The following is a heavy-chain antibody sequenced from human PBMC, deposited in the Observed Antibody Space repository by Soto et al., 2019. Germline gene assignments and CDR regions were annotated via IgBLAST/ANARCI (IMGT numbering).Heavy chain of an antibody. J-gene: IGHJ4*02. CDR1: GFTFSSYA. CDR3: AKIWVASIDF. D-gene: IGHD2-15*01. V-gene: IGHV3-23*01. CDR2: ISAGGGTT. Sequence: TGGSLRLSCAASGFTFSSYAMTWVRQAPGKGLEWVSWISAGGGTTYYADSVKGRFTVSRDNSKNTLFLQLTNLRAEDTAIYYCAKIWVASIDFWGQGALVTVSS.